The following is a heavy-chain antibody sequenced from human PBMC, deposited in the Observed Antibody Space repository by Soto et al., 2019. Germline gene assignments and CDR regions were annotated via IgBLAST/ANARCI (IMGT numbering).Heavy chain of an antibody. CDR1: GGSISSSDYY. J-gene: IGHJ2*01. Sequence: QVQLQESGPGLVKPSQTLSVTCTVPGGSISSSDYYWSWIRQPPGKGLEWIGYIYYSGSTNYNPSLSSRVSISVDTSKNQFSLNLSSVTAADTAVYYCARIVESGYTIDFDLWGRGNLVTVSS. CDR2: IYYSGST. CDR3: ARIVESGYTIDFDL. D-gene: IGHD3-16*02. V-gene: IGHV4-30-4*01.